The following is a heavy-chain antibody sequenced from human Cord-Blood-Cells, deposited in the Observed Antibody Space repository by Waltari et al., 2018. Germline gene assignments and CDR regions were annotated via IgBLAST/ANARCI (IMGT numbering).Heavy chain of an antibody. CDR2: INPNSGGT. V-gene: IGHV1-2*04. CDR3: AREVGAATSDDAFDI. J-gene: IGHJ3*02. D-gene: IGHD6-25*01. CDR1: GYTFTGYY. Sequence: QVQLVQSGAEVKKPGASVKVSCKASGYTFTGYYMHWVRQAPGQGLEWKGWINPNSGGTNYAQKFQGWVTMTRDTSISTAYMELSRRRSDDTAVYYCAREVGAATSDDAFDIWGQGTMVTVSS.